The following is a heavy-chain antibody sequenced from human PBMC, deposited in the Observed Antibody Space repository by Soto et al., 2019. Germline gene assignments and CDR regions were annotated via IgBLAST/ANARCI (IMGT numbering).Heavy chain of an antibody. CDR2: IYHSGST. CDR1: GGSISSSNW. Sequence: QVQLQESGPGLVKPSGTLSLTCAVSGGSISSSNWWSWLRQPPGKGLEWIGEIYHSGSTNYNPSLNSRVTISVDKSKNHFSLRLSSVTAADTAVYYYARVTGHYYYGMDVWGQGTTVTVSS. J-gene: IGHJ6*02. D-gene: IGHD3-10*01. CDR3: ARVTGHYYYGMDV. V-gene: IGHV4-4*02.